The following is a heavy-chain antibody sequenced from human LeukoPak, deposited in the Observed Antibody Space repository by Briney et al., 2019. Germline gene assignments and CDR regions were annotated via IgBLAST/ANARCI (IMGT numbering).Heavy chain of an antibody. CDR1: GGSISSYY. J-gene: IGHJ4*02. CDR2: IYYSGST. CDR3: ARNPSSYGHFDY. V-gene: IGHV4-59*12. D-gene: IGHD3-10*01. Sequence: SETLSLTCTVSGGSISSYYWSWIRQPPGKGLEWIGYIYYSGSTNYNPSLKSRVTISVDTSKNQFSLKLSSVTAADTAVYYCARNPSSYGHFDYWGQGTLVTVSS.